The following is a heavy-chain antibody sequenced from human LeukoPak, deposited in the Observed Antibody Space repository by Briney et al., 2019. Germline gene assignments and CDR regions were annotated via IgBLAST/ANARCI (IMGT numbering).Heavy chain of an antibody. Sequence: PSGTLSLTCAVSGGSISGSNWWSWVRQPPGKGLEWIGEIYHSGSTNYNPSLKSRVTISVDKSKNQFSLKLSSVTAADTAVYYCARDSRGKGATVTTLGSWGQGTLVTVSS. D-gene: IGHD4-17*01. CDR1: GGSISGSNW. V-gene: IGHV4-4*02. CDR2: IYHSGST. J-gene: IGHJ5*02. CDR3: ARDSRGKGATVTTLGS.